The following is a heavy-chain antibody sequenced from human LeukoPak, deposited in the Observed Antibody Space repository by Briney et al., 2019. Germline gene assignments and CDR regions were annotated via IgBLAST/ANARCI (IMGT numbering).Heavy chain of an antibody. Sequence: SETLSLTCAVYGGSFSGYYWSWIRQPPGKGLEWIGEINHSGSTNYNPSLKSRVTISVDTSKNQFSLKLSSVTAADTAVYYCARHVLLWFGELAGWFDPWGQGTLVTVSS. CDR2: INHSGST. CDR3: ARHVLLWFGELAGWFDP. J-gene: IGHJ5*02. D-gene: IGHD3-10*01. CDR1: GGSFSGYY. V-gene: IGHV4-34*01.